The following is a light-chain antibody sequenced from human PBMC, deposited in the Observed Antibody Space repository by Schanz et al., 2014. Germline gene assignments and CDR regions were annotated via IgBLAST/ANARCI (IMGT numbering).Light chain of an antibody. J-gene: IGLJ3*02. CDR2: DVS. V-gene: IGLV2-8*01. CDR3: AAWDDSLNGPG. CDR1: SSDVGGYNY. Sequence: QSALTQPPSASGSPGQSVTISCTGTSSDVGGYNYVSWYKQHPGKAPKLMIYDVSKRPSGVPDRFSGSKSGTSASLAISGLQSEDEADYYCAAWDDSLNGPGFGGGTKVTVL.